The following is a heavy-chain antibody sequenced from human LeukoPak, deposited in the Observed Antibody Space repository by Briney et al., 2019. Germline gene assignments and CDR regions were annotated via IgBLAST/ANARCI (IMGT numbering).Heavy chain of an antibody. D-gene: IGHD6-13*01. CDR1: GFTVSSNY. CDR2: IYSGGST. CDR3: AKNPGFIAADGY. Sequence: GGSLRLSCAASGFTVSSNYMSWVRQAPGKGLERVSVIYSGGSTYYADSVKGRFTISRDNSKNTLYLQMNSLRAEDTAVYYCAKNPGFIAADGYWGQGTLVTVSS. V-gene: IGHV3-53*01. J-gene: IGHJ4*02.